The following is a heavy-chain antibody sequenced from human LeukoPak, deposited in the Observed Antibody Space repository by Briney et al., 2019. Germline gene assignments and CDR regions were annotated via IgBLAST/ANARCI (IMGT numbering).Heavy chain of an antibody. CDR2: ISGSGGST. V-gene: IGHV3-23*01. CDR1: GFTFSSYA. D-gene: IGHD3-16*01. J-gene: IGHJ6*02. Sequence: GVSLRLSGAASGFTFSSYAMSWVRQAPGKGLEWVSAISGSGGSTYYADSVKGRFTISRDNSKNTLYLQMNSLRAEDTAVYYCAKDQTVLGELNYYGMDVWGQGTTVTVSS. CDR3: AKDQTVLGELNYYGMDV.